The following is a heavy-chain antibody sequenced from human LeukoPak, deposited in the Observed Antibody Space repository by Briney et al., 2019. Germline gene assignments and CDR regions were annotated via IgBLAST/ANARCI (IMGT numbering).Heavy chain of an antibody. V-gene: IGHV4-59*02. CDR2: IYNGGSP. D-gene: IGHD6-19*01. CDR1: GGSVRCYS. CDR3: ARNKGVAARHDY. Sequence: SETLSLTCTVSGGSVRCYSWSWIRQPPGKGLEYIGHIYNGGSPTYNPSLMGRLTMSVDTAKNQLSLHLTSVTTADTALYFCARNKGVAARHDYWGQGTLVIVSS. J-gene: IGHJ4*02.